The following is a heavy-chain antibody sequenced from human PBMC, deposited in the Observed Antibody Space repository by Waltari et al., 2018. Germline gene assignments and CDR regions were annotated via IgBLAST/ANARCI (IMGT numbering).Heavy chain of an antibody. V-gene: IGHV4-59*01. D-gene: IGHD3-10*01. CDR1: GGSINSSY. CDR2: VYYSGNA. Sequence: QVQLQESGPGLVKPSATLSLTCTVSGGSINSSYWSWIRRPPGKGLVWIAYVYYSGNANYNPTLMYRVTISLVTSTNQVSLKLRSVTAADTAVYYCARGDTSNWFASYFDFWGQGILVSVSS. CDR3: ARGDTSNWFASYFDF. J-gene: IGHJ4*02.